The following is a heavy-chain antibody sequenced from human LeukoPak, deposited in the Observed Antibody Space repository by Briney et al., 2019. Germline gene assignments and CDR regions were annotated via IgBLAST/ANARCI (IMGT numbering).Heavy chain of an antibody. CDR1: GFTFSSYS. J-gene: IGHJ5*02. CDR3: ARASEWLRGRSGGNWFDP. V-gene: IGHV3-21*01. CDR2: ISSSSSYI. D-gene: IGHD5-12*01. Sequence: AGGFLRLSCAASGFTFSSYSMNWVRQAPGKGLEWVSSISSSSSYIYYADSVKGRFTISRDNAKNSLYLQMNSLRAEDTAVYYCARASEWLRGRSGGNWFDPWGQGTLVTVSS.